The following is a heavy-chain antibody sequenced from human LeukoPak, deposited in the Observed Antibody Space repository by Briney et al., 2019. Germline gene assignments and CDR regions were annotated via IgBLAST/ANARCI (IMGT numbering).Heavy chain of an antibody. V-gene: IGHV4-34*01. J-gene: IGHJ4*02. Sequence: PSETLSLTCAVYGGSFSGYYWSWIRQPPGKGLEWIGEINHSGSTNYNPSLKSRVTISVDTSKNQFSLKLSSVTAAETAVYYCARRPFAGYSSGWYRVWGQGTLVTDSP. CDR2: INHSGST. CDR3: ARRPFAGYSSGWYRV. D-gene: IGHD6-19*01. CDR1: GGSFSGYY.